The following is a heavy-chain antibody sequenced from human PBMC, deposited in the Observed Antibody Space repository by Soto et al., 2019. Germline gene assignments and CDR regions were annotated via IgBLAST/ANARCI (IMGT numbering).Heavy chain of an antibody. CDR2: VSIGGST. D-gene: IGHD2-15*01. J-gene: IGHJ4*02. CDR1: GFTFSSYA. Sequence: PGGFLRLSCAASGFTFSSYAMGWVRQGPGKGLEWVAVVSIGGSTHYADSVRGRFTISRDNSKNTLSLQMNSLTAEDTAVYFCAKRRGAGGHFDYWGQGALVTV. V-gene: IGHV3-23*01. CDR3: AKRRGAGGHFDY.